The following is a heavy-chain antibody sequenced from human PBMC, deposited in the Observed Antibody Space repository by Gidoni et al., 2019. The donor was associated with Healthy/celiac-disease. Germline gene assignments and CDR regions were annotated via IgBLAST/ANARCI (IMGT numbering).Heavy chain of an antibody. D-gene: IGHD2-2*01. Sequence: EVQLLESGGGLVQPGGSLRLSCAASGFTFSSYAMRWVRQAPGKGLEWVSAISGSGGSTYYADSVKGRFTISRDNSKNTLYLQMNSLRAEDTAVYYCAKGAVSVVVPAATDDYWGQGTLVTVSS. CDR3: AKGAVSVVVPAATDDY. V-gene: IGHV3-23*01. CDR2: ISGSGGST. J-gene: IGHJ4*02. CDR1: GFTFSSYA.